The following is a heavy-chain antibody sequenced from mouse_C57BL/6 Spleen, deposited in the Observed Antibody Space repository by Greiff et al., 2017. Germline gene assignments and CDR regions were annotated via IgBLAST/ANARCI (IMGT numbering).Heavy chain of an antibody. CDR1: GFTFTDYY. CDR2: IRNKANGYTT. CDR3: ARYTNGNYDY. Sequence: EVQRVESGGGLVQPGGSLSLSCAASGFTFTDYYMSWVRQPPGKALEWLGFIRNKANGYTTEYSASVKGRFTISRDNSQSSLYLQMNALRAEDSATYYCARYTNGNYDYWGQGTTLTVSS. V-gene: IGHV7-3*01. D-gene: IGHD2-1*01. J-gene: IGHJ2*01.